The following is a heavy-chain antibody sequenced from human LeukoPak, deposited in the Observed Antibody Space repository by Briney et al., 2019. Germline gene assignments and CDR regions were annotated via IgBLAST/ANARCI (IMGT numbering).Heavy chain of an antibody. J-gene: IGHJ4*02. D-gene: IGHD3-10*01. CDR2: INQDGSQK. CDR3: ARSNREFASGSGDY. V-gene: IGHV3-7*05. Sequence: QPGGSLRLSCAASGFPFSTHWMSWVRQAPGKGLEWVANINQDGSQKSCVDSVKGRFSISRDNAKNSLYLQMHSLRAEDTAVYYCARSNREFASGSGDYWGQGTLVTVSS. CDR1: GFPFSTHW.